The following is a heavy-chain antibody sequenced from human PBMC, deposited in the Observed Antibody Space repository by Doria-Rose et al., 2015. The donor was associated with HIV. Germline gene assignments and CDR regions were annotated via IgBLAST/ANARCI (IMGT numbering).Heavy chain of an antibody. J-gene: IGHJ4*02. D-gene: IGHD3-3*01. CDR3: ARMGSYRELDY. CDR2: TYYTGTS. Sequence: VQLLESGPGLVKPSETLSLTCSVSGASVSSRRYCRNWIRQVPGKGLESLGYTYYTGTSDYSPSLKSRLNMAVDTYKNQFSLKLSFVTVADTAVYYCARMGSYRELDYWGQGALVTVPA. CDR1: GASVSSRRYC. V-gene: IGHV4-31*03.